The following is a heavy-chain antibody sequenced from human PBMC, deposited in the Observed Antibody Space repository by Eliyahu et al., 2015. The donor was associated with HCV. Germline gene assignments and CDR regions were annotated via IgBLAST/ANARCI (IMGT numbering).Heavy chain of an antibody. CDR2: ISGSGGST. D-gene: IGHD1-7*01. CDR3: AKDLNWNYVGYYYGMDV. CDR1: GFXFSXYA. Sequence: EVQLLESGGGLVQPGGSLXLXCXASGFXFSXYAMSWGRQAPGKGLXWVSAISGSGGSTYYADSVKGRFTISRDNSKNTLYLQMNSLRAEDTAVYYCAKDLNWNYVGYYYGMDVWGQGTTVTVSS. J-gene: IGHJ6*02. V-gene: IGHV3-23*01.